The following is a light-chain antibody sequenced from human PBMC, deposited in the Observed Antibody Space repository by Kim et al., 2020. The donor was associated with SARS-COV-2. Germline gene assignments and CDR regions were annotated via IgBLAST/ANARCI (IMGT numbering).Light chain of an antibody. CDR1: SSDVGGYNY. CDR2: DVS. V-gene: IGLV2-14*04. Sequence: GQSITISCTGNSSDVGGYNYVSWYQQHPGKAPKLMIYDVSKRPSGVSNRFSGSKSGNTASLTISGLQAEDEADYYCSSYTSSSTLTFGGGTQLTVL. J-gene: IGLJ3*02. CDR3: SSYTSSSTLT.